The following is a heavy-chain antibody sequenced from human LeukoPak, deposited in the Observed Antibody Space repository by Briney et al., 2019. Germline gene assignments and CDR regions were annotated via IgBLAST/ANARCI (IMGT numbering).Heavy chain of an antibody. Sequence: GGSLRLSCAASRFTFSSYAMHWVRQAPGKGLVWVSRINSDGSSTNYADSVKGRFTISRDNAKNTLYLQMNSLRTEDTAVYYCARAQYYDSTTAGGMDVWGQGTTVTVSS. CDR1: RFTFSSYA. J-gene: IGHJ6*02. D-gene: IGHD3-22*01. CDR3: ARAQYYDSTTAGGMDV. CDR2: INSDGSST. V-gene: IGHV3-74*01.